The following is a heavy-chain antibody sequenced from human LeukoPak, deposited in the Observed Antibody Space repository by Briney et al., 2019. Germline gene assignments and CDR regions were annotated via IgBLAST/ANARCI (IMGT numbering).Heavy chain of an antibody. V-gene: IGHV4-34*01. CDR3: ARGQRYSYGSPWFGY. CDR2: INHSGST. Sequence: SETLSLTCAVYGGSFSGYYWSWIRQPPGKGLEWIGEINHSGSTNYNPSLKSRVTISVDTSKNQFSLKLSSVTAADTAVYYCARGQRYSYGSPWFGYWGQGTLVTVSS. CDR1: GGSFSGYY. D-gene: IGHD5-18*01. J-gene: IGHJ5*01.